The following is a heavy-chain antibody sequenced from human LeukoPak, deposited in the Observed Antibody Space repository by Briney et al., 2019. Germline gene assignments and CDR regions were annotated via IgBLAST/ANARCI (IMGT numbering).Heavy chain of an antibody. CDR2: ISYDGSNK. V-gene: IGHV3-30*18. CDR1: VFTFSSYG. J-gene: IGHJ4*02. Sequence: SLRLSCAPSVFTFSSYGVHWVRQSPGKGLEWVAVISYDGSNKYYADSVKGRFTIYRDNSKNTLYLQMNSLRAEDTAVYYCAKDLLNYDGSGYHFDYWGQGTLVTVSS. D-gene: IGHD3-22*01. CDR3: AKDLLNYDGSGYHFDY.